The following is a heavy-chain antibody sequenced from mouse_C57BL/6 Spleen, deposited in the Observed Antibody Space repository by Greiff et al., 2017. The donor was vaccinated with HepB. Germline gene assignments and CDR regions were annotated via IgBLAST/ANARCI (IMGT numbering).Heavy chain of an antibody. D-gene: IGHD2-4*01. Sequence: EVKVVESGGGLVKPGGSLKLSCAASGFTFSSYTMSWVRQTPEKRLEWVATISGGGGNTYYPDSVKGRFTISRDTAKNTLYLQMSSLGSEDTALYYCAGQGENYDYGGDWYFDVWGTGTTVTVSS. J-gene: IGHJ1*03. CDR1: GFTFSSYT. CDR3: AGQGENYDYGGDWYFDV. CDR2: ISGGGGNT. V-gene: IGHV5-9*01.